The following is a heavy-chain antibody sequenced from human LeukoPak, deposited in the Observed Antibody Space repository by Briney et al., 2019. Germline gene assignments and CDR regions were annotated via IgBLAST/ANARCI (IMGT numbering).Heavy chain of an antibody. J-gene: IGHJ5*02. CDR3: ASARVLESFDP. CDR2: MNPNSGNT. D-gene: IGHD3-3*01. CDR1: GYTFTSYD. V-gene: IGHV1-8*01. Sequence: ASVKVSCKASGYTFTSYDINWVRQATGQGLEWMGWMNPNSGNTGYVQKFQGRVTMTRNTSISTAYMELSSLRSEDTAVYYCASARVLESFDPWGQGTLVTVSS.